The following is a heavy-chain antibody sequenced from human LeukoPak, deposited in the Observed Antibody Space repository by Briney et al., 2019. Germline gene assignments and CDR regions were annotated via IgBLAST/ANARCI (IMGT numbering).Heavy chain of an antibody. CDR1: GGSFSGYY. CDR2: INHSGST. J-gene: IGHJ4*02. V-gene: IGHV4-34*01. D-gene: IGHD3-10*01. CDR3: ARGRLWTRARFDY. Sequence: PSGTLSLTCAVYGGSFSGYYWSWIRQPPGKGLEWIGEINHSGSTNYNPSLKSRVTISVDTSKNQFSLKLSSVTAADTAVYYCARGRLWTRARFDYWGQGTLVTVSS.